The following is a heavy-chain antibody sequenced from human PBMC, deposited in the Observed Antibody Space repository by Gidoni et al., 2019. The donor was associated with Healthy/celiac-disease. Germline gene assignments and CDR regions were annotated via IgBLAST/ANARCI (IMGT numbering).Heavy chain of an antibody. Sequence: QVQLQESGPGLVKPSQTLSLTCTVSGGSISSGGYYWSWIRPHPGKGLEWIGYSYYSGSTYYNPSLKSRVTISGDTSKNQFSLKLSSVTAADTAVYYCARGFVFDDFWSLAHPWFDPWGQGTLVTVSS. CDR1: GGSISSGGYY. D-gene: IGHD3-3*01. V-gene: IGHV4-31*03. J-gene: IGHJ5*02. CDR3: ARGFVFDDFWSLAHPWFDP. CDR2: SYYSGST.